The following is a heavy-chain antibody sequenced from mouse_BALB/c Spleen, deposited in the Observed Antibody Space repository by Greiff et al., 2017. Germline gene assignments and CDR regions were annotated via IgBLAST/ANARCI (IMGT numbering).Heavy chain of an antibody. Sequence: DVMLVESGGGLVKPGGSLKLSCAASGFTFSSYAMSWVRQTPEKRLEWVSSISSGGSTYYPDSVKGRFTISRDNARNILYLQMSSLRSEDTAMYYCARGLTTDYWGQGTTLTVSS. CDR1: GFTFSSYA. CDR3: ARGLTTDY. D-gene: IGHD1-1*01. J-gene: IGHJ2*01. V-gene: IGHV5-6-5*01. CDR2: ISSGGST.